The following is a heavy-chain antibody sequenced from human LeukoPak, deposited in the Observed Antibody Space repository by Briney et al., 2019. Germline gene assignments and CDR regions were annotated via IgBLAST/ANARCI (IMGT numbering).Heavy chain of an antibody. J-gene: IGHJ6*03. CDR3: ARTFYYGSGRARYMDV. CDR2: ISGSGGNT. CDR1: GFTFSSYG. V-gene: IGHV3-23*01. Sequence: GGSLRLSCAASGFTFSSYGMSWVRQAPGKGLEWVSGISGSGGNTYYADSVKGRFTISRDTSKNTLWLQMNSLRVDDTALYYCARTFYYGSGRARYMDVWGKGTTVTVSS. D-gene: IGHD3-10*01.